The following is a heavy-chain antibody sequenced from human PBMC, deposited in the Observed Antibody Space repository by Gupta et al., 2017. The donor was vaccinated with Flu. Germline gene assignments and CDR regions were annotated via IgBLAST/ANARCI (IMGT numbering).Heavy chain of an antibody. V-gene: IGHV3-74*01. CDR3: ATSQSGNFYTY. Sequence: EVRLVESGGGLVQPGGSLRLSCGASTVNFHRLWIHWVRQPPGKGPVCVSRLDNTGRRANYADSVKGRFTISRDNAKNTVTLQMNSLRPEDTGLYYCATSQSGNFYTYWGQGTQVTVSS. D-gene: IGHD1-26*01. CDR1: TVNFHRLW. J-gene: IGHJ4*02. CDR2: LDNTGRRA.